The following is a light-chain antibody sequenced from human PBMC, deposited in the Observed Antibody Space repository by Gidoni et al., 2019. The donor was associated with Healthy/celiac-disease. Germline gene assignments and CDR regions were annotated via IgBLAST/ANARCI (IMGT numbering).Light chain of an antibody. CDR3: SAWDTSLSTVV. Sequence: QAGLTQPPSVSKGLRQTATLTCTGNNNNVGYQGAAWLQQHQGHPPKLRSYRNNNRPSGISERFSASRSGNTASLTITGLRPEDEADYYCSAWDTSLSTVVFGGGTKLTVL. CDR1: NNNVGYQG. V-gene: IGLV10-54*04. CDR2: RNN. J-gene: IGLJ2*01.